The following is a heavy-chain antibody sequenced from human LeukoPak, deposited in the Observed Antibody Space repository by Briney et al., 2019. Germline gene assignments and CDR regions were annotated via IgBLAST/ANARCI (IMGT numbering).Heavy chain of an antibody. CDR1: GGSISSGDYY. J-gene: IGHJ4*02. D-gene: IGHD4-17*01. CDR3: ARGEHDYGDYGRYEY. CDR2: IYYSGST. Sequence: SQTLSLTCTVSGGSISSGDYYSSWIRQPPGKGLEWIGYIYYSGSTYYNPSLKRRVTISVDTSKNQFSLKLSSVTAADTAVYYCARGEHDYGDYGRYEYWGQGTLVTVS. V-gene: IGHV4-30-4*01.